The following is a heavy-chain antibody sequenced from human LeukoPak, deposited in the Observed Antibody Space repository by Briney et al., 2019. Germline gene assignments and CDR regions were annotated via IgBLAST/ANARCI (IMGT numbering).Heavy chain of an antibody. D-gene: IGHD2-2*02. CDR1: GYTFTSYG. V-gene: IGHV1-18*01. CDR3: ARVVPAAIGGWFDP. CDR2: ISAYNGNT. Sequence: ASVKVSCKASGYTFTSYGISWVRQAPGQGLEWMGWISAYNGNTNYAQKLQGRVTMTTDTSTSTAYMELSSLRSEDTAVYYCARVVPAAIGGWFDPWGQGTLVTVSS. J-gene: IGHJ5*02.